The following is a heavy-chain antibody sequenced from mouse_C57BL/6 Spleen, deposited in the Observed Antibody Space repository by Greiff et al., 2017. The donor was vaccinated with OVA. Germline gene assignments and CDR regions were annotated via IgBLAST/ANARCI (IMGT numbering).Heavy chain of an antibody. CDR3: ATLYDGYYWFAY. J-gene: IGHJ3*01. V-gene: IGHV5-9*01. CDR2: ISGGGGNT. Sequence: EVQLVESGGGLVKPGGSLKLSCAASGFTFSSSTMSWVRQTPEKRLEWVATISGGGGNTYYPDSVKGRFTISRDNAKNTLYLQMSSLRSEDTALYYCATLYDGYYWFAYWGQGTLVTVSA. D-gene: IGHD2-3*01. CDR1: GFTFSSST.